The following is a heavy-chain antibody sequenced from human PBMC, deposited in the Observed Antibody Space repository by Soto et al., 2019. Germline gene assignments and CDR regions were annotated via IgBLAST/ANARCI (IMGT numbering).Heavy chain of an antibody. CDR3: ARGYCSSTSCYAGGFYYYMDV. J-gene: IGHJ6*03. D-gene: IGHD2-2*01. CDR1: GFTVSSNY. V-gene: IGHV3-66*01. Sequence: EVQLVESGGGLVQPGGSLRLSCAAPGFTVSSNYMSWVRQAPGKGLEWVSVIYSGGSTYYADSVKGRFTISRDNSKNTLYLQMNSLRAEDTAVYYCARGYCSSTSCYAGGFYYYMDVWGKGTTVTVSS. CDR2: IYSGGST.